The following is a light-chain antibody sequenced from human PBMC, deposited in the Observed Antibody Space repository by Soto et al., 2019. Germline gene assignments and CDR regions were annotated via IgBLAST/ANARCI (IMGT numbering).Light chain of an antibody. CDR3: PQYNNFWT. Sequence: EIVMTQSPATLSVSPGETATLSCRASQSVSSNLAWYQQKPGQAPRLLIYGASTRATDIPARFSGSGSGTEFTLTISSLQSEDFAVYYCPQYNNFWTFGQGTKVEIK. V-gene: IGKV3-15*01. CDR2: GAS. J-gene: IGKJ1*01. CDR1: QSVSSN.